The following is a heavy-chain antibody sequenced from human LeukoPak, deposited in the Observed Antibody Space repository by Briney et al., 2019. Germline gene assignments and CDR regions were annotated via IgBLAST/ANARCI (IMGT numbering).Heavy chain of an antibody. CDR3: ARVSGSFHFDY. J-gene: IGHJ4*02. Sequence: GGSLRLSCAASGFSFSIYAMHWVRQAPGKGLEWVARTRKKINGYTTEYAASVKGRFTISRDDSKNSLYLQMNSLKSEDTAVYYCARVSGSFHFDYWGQGTLVTVSS. V-gene: IGHV3-72*01. CDR2: TRKKINGYTT. CDR1: GFSFSIYA. D-gene: IGHD1-26*01.